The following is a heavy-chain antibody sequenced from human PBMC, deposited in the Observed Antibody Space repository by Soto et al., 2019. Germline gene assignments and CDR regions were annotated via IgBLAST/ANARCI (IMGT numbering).Heavy chain of an antibody. CDR1: GFTFRSYV. J-gene: IGHJ1*01. CDR2: TSYDGSDK. D-gene: IGHD3-16*01. V-gene: IGHV3-30*19. Sequence: VQLVESGGGVVQPGTSLRVSCVGSGFTFRSYVIHWVRQAPGKGLEWVALTSYDGSDKYYDDSVRGRFTISGDNSRNTVDLQMDSLRLEDTALYYCARWGTTGGLDVWGQGTLVSVSS. CDR3: ARWGTTGGLDV.